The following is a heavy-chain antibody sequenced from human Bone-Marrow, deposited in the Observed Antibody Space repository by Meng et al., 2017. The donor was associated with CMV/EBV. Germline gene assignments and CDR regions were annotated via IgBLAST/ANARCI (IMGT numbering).Heavy chain of an antibody. Sequence: SSGGYYWSWIRQHPGKGLEWIGYIYYSGSTYYHPSLKSRVTISVDTSKNQFSLKLSSVTAADTAVYYCVRGRRYCSSTSCLYYFDYWGQGTLVTVSS. V-gene: IGHV4-31*02. D-gene: IGHD2-2*01. CDR2: IYYSGST. J-gene: IGHJ4*02. CDR3: VRGRRYCSSTSCLYYFDY. CDR1: SSGGYY.